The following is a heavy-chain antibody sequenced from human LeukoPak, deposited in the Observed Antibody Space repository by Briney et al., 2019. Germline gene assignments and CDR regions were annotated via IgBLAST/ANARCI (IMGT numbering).Heavy chain of an antibody. D-gene: IGHD2-2*01. Sequence: ASVKVSFKSSGYSFTAYAMHWVRQAPGQGPEWMGWINPKSGGTNYARKFQGRITMTRDTSISTAYMDLSRLTSDDTAMYYCTSGADSSNSIAEIYYDYWGQGTLVTVSS. CDR1: GYSFTAYA. J-gene: IGHJ4*02. CDR3: TSGADSSNSIAEIYYDY. CDR2: INPKSGGT. V-gene: IGHV1-2*02.